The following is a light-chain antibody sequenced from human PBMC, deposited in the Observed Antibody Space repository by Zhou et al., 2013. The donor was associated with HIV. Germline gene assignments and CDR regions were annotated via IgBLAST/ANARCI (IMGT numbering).Light chain of an antibody. V-gene: IGKV3-15*01. CDR2: AAS. CDR3: QLGRS. J-gene: IGKJ2*04. CDR1: QSVSSN. Sequence: EIVLTQSPGTLSLSPGERATLSCRASQSVSSNLAWYQQKPGQAPRLLIYAASTRATDIPARFSGSGSGTEFTLTISSLQSEDFAVYYCQLGRSFGQGTKLEIK.